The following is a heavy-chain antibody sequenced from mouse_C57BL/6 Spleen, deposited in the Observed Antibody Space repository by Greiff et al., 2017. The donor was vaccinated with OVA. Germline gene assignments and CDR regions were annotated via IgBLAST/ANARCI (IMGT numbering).Heavy chain of an antibody. CDR3: AITTVVATRYFDV. D-gene: IGHD1-1*01. CDR2: IYPRDGST. V-gene: IGHV1-85*01. J-gene: IGHJ1*03. CDR1: GYTFTSYD. Sequence: VQLQQSGPELVKPGASVKLSCKASGYTFTSYDINWVKQRPGQGLEWIGWIYPRDGSTKYNEKFKGKATLTVDTSSSTAYMELHSLTSEDSAVYFCAITTVVATRYFDVWGTGTTVTVSS.